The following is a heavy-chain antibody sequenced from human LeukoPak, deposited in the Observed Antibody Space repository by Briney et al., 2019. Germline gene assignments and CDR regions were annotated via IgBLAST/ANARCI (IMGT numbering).Heavy chain of an antibody. J-gene: IGHJ5*02. CDR2: IYYSGST. D-gene: IGHD3-9*01. Sequence: SETLSLTCTVSGGSISSYYWSWIRQPPGKGLEWIGYIYYSGSTNYNPSLKSRVTISVDTSKNQFSLKLSSVTAADTAVYYCAREDYDILTGYINWFDPWGQGTLVTVSS. CDR3: AREDYDILTGYINWFDP. CDR1: GGSISSYY. V-gene: IGHV4-59*12.